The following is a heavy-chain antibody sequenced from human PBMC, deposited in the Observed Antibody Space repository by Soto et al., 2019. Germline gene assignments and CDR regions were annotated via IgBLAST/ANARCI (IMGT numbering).Heavy chain of an antibody. J-gene: IGHJ6*02. V-gene: IGHV4-59*12. CDR2: IYYSGST. CDR1: GGSIGTYY. D-gene: IGHD6-13*01. CDR3: AREDRRRSSSRYYYGMDV. Sequence: QVQLQESGPGLVKPSETLSLTCTVSGGSIGTYYWSWIRQPPGKGLEWIGYIYYSGSTNYNPSLKSRATIPVHTDNNQFSLTLISVTAAHTAVYYCAREDRRRSSSRYYYGMDVWGQGTTVTVSS.